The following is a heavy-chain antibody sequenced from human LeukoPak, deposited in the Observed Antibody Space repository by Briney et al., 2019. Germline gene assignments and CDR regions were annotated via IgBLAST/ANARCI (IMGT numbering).Heavy chain of an antibody. J-gene: IGHJ4*02. D-gene: IGHD6-13*01. CDR1: GYNFTTYW. CDR2: IYPGDSDT. Sequence: GESLKISCKGSGYNFTTYWIGWVRQMPGKGLEWMGIIYPGDSDTTYSTSLQGQVTISADTSISTAYLQWSSLKASDTAMYYCARRSAGTYDYWGQGTLVTVSS. V-gene: IGHV5-51*01. CDR3: ARRSAGTYDY.